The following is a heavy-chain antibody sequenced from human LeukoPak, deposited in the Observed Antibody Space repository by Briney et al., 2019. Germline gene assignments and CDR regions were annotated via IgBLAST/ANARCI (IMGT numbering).Heavy chain of an antibody. J-gene: IGHJ5*02. V-gene: IGHV1-2*02. CDR3: ARGGAAAGNNWFDP. Sequence: ASVKVSCTASGYTFTGYYMHWVRQAPGQGLEWMGWINPNSGGTNYAQKFQGRVTMTRDTSISTAYMELSRLRSDDTAVYYCARGGAAAGNNWFDPWGQGTLVTVSS. D-gene: IGHD6-13*01. CDR1: GYTFTGYY. CDR2: INPNSGGT.